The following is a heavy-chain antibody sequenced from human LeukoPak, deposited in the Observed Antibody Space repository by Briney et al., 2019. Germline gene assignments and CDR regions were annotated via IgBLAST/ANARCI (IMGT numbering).Heavy chain of an antibody. CDR1: GYTFINYG. D-gene: IGHD1-14*01. V-gene: IGHV1-18*01. CDR3: AREVVIEPAVAYYYYGMDV. CDR2: ISTYNGHT. Sequence: ASVKVSCKASGYTFINYGISWVRQAPGQGLEWMGWISTYNGHTNYEEKLQGRVTMTTDTSTNTAYMELRSLRSDDTAVYYCAREVVIEPAVAYYYYGMDVWGQGTTVTVSS. J-gene: IGHJ6*02.